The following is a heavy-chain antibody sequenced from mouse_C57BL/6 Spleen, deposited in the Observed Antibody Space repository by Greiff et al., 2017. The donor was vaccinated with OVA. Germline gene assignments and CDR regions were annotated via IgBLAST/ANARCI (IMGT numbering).Heavy chain of an antibody. D-gene: IGHD1-1*01. CDR3: ARGHYEVDY. Sequence: DVHLVESGPELVKPGASVKISCKASGYTFTDYYMNWVKQSHGKSLEWIGDINPNNGGTSYNQKFKGKATLTVDKSSSTAYMELRSLTSEDSAVYYCARGHYEVDYWGQGTTLTVSS. CDR1: GYTFTDYY. V-gene: IGHV1-26*01. CDR2: INPNNGGT. J-gene: IGHJ2*01.